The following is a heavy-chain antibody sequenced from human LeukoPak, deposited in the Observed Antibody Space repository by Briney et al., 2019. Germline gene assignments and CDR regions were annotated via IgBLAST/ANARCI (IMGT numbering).Heavy chain of an antibody. CDR1: GGSFSGYY. Sequence: SETLSLTCAVYGGSFSGYYWSWIRQPPGKGLEWIGEINHSGSTNYNPSLKSRVTISVDTSKNQFSLKLSSVTAADTAVYYCARNLWFGESSDAFDMWGQGTMVTVSS. CDR2: INHSGST. CDR3: ARNLWFGESSDAFDM. J-gene: IGHJ3*02. V-gene: IGHV4-34*01. D-gene: IGHD3-10*01.